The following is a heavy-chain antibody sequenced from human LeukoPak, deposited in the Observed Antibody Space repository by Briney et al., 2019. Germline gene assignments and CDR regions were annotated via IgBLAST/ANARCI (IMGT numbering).Heavy chain of an antibody. CDR3: TRENYVPDS. J-gene: IGHJ5*02. V-gene: IGHV3-33*01. CDR2: IWYDGSNK. D-gene: IGHD3-10*02. Sequence: GRSLRLSCAASGFTFSSYGMHWVRQAPGKGLEWVALIWYDGSNKYYTDSVKGRLTISRDNSKNTLYLQMNSLRAEDTAVYYCTRENYVPDSWGQGTLVTVSS. CDR1: GFTFSSYG.